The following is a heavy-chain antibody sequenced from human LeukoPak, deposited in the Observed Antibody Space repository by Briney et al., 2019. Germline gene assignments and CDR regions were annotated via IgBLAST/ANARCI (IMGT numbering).Heavy chain of an antibody. D-gene: IGHD1-14*01. CDR3: ARSTETPYYYYYGMDV. CDR2: IYYSGST. Sequence: SETLSLTCTVSGGSISSYYWSWIRQPPGNGLEWIGYIYYSGSTNYNPSLKSRVTISVDTSKNQFSLKLSSVTAADTAVYYCARSTETPYYYYYGMDVWGQGTTVTVSS. J-gene: IGHJ6*02. CDR1: GGSISSYY. V-gene: IGHV4-59*01.